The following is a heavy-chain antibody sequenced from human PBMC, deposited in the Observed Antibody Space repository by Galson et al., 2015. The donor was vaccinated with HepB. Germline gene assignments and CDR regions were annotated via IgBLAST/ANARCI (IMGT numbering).Heavy chain of an antibody. Sequence: SVKVSCKASGGTFSSYAISWVRQAPGQGLEWMGGIIPIFGTANYAQKFQGRVTITADESTSTAYMELSSLRSEDTAVYYCARIRLSGSSSWERYYYYGMDVWGQGTTVTVSS. CDR2: IIPIFGTA. CDR1: GGTFSSYA. J-gene: IGHJ6*02. D-gene: IGHD6-13*01. V-gene: IGHV1-69*13. CDR3: ARIRLSGSSSWERYYYYGMDV.